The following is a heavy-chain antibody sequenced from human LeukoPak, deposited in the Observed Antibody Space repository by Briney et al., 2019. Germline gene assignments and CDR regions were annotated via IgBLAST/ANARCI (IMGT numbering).Heavy chain of an antibody. CDR1: GYTFTGYY. CDR2: INPNSGGT. Sequence: ASVTVSCKASGYTFTGYYMHWVRQAPGQGLEWMGRINPNSGGTNYAQRFQGRVTMTRDTSISTAYMELSRLRSDDTAVYYCAREIVWYDSSVYYLDYWGQGTLVTVSS. V-gene: IGHV1-2*06. J-gene: IGHJ4*02. CDR3: AREIVWYDSSVYYLDY. D-gene: IGHD3-22*01.